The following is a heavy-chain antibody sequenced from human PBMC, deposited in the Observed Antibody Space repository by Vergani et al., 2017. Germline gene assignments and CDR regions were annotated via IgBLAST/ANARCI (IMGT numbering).Heavy chain of an antibody. V-gene: IGHV3-21*01. CDR3: ARDALTTVTTPYYFDY. Sequence: VQLVESGGGLVKPGGSLRLSCAASGFTFSSYSMNWVRQAPGKGLEWVSSISSSGSTIYYADSVKGRFTISRDNAKNSLYLQMNSLRAEDTAVYYCARDALTTVTTPYYFDYWGQGTLVTVSS. D-gene: IGHD4-11*01. J-gene: IGHJ4*02. CDR1: GFTFSSYS. CDR2: ISSSGSTI.